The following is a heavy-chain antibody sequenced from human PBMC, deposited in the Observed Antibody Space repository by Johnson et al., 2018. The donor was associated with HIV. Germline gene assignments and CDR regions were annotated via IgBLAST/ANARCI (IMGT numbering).Heavy chain of an antibody. V-gene: IGHV3-30*18. J-gene: IGHJ3*02. D-gene: IGHD6-6*01. Sequence: QVQLVESGGGVVQPGRSLRLSCAVSGFTFSSYGMHWVRQAPGKGLEWVAVISYDGSNKYYADSVKGRFTISRDNSKNTLYLQMNSLRAEDTAVDYCAKDRAEYSTCIDALDIWGQGTMVTVSS. CDR3: AKDRAEYSTCIDALDI. CDR1: GFTFSSYG. CDR2: ISYDGSNK.